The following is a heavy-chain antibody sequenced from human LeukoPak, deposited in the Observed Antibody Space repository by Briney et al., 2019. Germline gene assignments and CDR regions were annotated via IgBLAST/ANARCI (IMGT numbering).Heavy chain of an antibody. CDR3: ARGVDDILTGKEYYFDY. D-gene: IGHD3-9*01. Sequence: GGSLRLSCAASGFTFSSYWMSWVRQAPGKGLEWVADIKQDGSEKYYVDSVKGRFTISRDNAKNSLYLQMNSLRAEDTAVYYCARGVDDILTGKEYYFDYWGQGTLVTVSS. CDR1: GFTFSSYW. V-gene: IGHV3-7*01. CDR2: IKQDGSEK. J-gene: IGHJ4*02.